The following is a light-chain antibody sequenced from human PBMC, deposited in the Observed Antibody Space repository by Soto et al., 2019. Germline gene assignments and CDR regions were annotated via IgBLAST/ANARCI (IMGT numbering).Light chain of an antibody. CDR3: QQSYIPPFT. J-gene: IGKJ3*01. Sequence: DIEMTQSPSSLSASEGDRVTITCRASQSINSYLNWYQQKPGKTPELLIYDASALQSGVPSRFSGSGSETDFSLTITNLQPDDFATYYCQQSYIPPFTFGPGTTVDVK. V-gene: IGKV1-39*01. CDR1: QSINSY. CDR2: DAS.